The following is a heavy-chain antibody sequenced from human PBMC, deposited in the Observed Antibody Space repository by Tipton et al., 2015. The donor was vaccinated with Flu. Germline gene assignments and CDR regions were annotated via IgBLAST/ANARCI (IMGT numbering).Heavy chain of an antibody. Sequence: QLVQSGAEVKKPGSSVKVSCKASGGTFSGYSISWVRQAPGQGLEWMGRVIPISATTNYAQRFQGRVTIMADESTSTAYVELSSLRSEDTAVYYWVRHETYNDILAGLFDHWCQGTPVTVSS. CDR1: GGTFSGYS. CDR3: VRHETYNDILAGLFDH. V-gene: IGHV1-69*18. J-gene: IGHJ4*02. CDR2: VIPISATT. D-gene: IGHD3-9*01.